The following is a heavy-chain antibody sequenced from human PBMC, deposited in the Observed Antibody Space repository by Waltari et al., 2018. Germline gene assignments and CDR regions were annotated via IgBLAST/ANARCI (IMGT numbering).Heavy chain of an antibody. V-gene: IGHV3-30*03. J-gene: IGHJ4*02. D-gene: IGHD5-12*01. CDR2: IAFDGSNK. CDR1: GFNLSSYA. CDR3: ARGPGGYSGFFDY. Sequence: QVQMVEYGGGVVQAGGSLTPSCAAPGFNLSSYAIYLVRQAPGKGLEWVSLIAFDGSNKNHADSVRGRFTISRDRSKVYLEMNSLRPEDTAIYYCARGPGGYSGFFDYWGQGILVTVSS.